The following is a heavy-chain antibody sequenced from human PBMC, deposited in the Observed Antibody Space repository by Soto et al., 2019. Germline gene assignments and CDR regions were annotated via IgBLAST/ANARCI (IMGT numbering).Heavy chain of an antibody. CDR1: GYTFTSYG. CDR3: ARLVYDSSGYYTVWFDP. J-gene: IGHJ5*02. Sequence: GASVKVSCKASGYTFTSYGISWVRQAPGQGLEWMGWVSAYNGNTNYAQKLQGRVTMTTDTSTSTAYMELRSLRSDDTAVYYCARLVYDSSGYYTVWFDPWGQGTLVTVSS. CDR2: VSAYNGNT. D-gene: IGHD3-22*01. V-gene: IGHV1-18*01.